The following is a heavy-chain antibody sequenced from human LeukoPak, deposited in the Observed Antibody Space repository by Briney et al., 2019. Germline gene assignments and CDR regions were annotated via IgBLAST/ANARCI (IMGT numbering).Heavy chain of an antibody. D-gene: IGHD2-15*01. Sequence: SVKVSCKASGGTFSSYAISWVRQAPGQGLKWMGGIIPIFGTANYAQKFQGRVTITTDESTSTAYMELSSLRSEDTAVYYCARDPRGGSCDYWGQGTLVTVSS. V-gene: IGHV1-69*05. CDR1: GGTFSSYA. CDR2: IIPIFGTA. J-gene: IGHJ4*02. CDR3: ARDPRGGSCDY.